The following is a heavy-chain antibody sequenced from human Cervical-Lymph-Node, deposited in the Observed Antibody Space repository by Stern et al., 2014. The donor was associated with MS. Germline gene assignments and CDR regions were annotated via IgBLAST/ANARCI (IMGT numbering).Heavy chain of an antibody. Sequence: QVTLKESGPALVRPTQTLTLTCSFSGVSLVSSGMGVNWIRQPPGKALEWLALIDWDDDKYYSTSLKTRLPISRDTSKNQVVLTLTNTDPADTATYFCAAGHGYDLNYWGQGTLVTVSS. J-gene: IGHJ4*02. CDR2: IDWDDDK. CDR3: AAGHGYDLNY. D-gene: IGHD5-12*01. V-gene: IGHV2-70*01. CDR1: GVSLVSSGMG.